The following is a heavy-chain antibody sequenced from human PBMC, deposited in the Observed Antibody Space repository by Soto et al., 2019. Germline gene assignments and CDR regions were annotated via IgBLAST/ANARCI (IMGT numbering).Heavy chain of an antibody. J-gene: IGHJ6*02. CDR2: ISGSGGST. Sequence: ESGGGLVQPGGSLRLSCAASGFTFSSYAMSWVRQAPGKGLEWVSGISGSGGSTNYADSVKGRFIISRDNSKNTLYLQMNSLRAEDTAVYYCAKRGGDNDSSGYWFFGMDVWGQGTTVTVSS. D-gene: IGHD3-22*01. V-gene: IGHV3-23*01. CDR3: AKRGGDNDSSGYWFFGMDV. CDR1: GFTFSSYA.